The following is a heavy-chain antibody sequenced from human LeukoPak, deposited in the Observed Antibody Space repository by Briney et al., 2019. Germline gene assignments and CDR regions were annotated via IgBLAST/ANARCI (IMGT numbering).Heavy chain of an antibody. D-gene: IGHD6-13*01. V-gene: IGHV3-23*01. J-gene: IGHJ6*04. Sequence: GGSLRLSCAASGFTFSSYAMSWVRQAPGKGLEWVSAISGSGGSTYYADSVKGRFTISRDNSKNTLYLQMNSLRAEDTAVYYCAKERYSSSWYYYYGMDVWGKGTTATVSS. CDR1: GFTFSSYA. CDR3: AKERYSSSWYYYYGMDV. CDR2: ISGSGGST.